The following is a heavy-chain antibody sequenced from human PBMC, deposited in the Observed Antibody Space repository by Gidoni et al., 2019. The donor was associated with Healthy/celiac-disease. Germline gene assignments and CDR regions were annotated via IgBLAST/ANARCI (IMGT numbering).Heavy chain of an antibody. CDR2: INWNGGRT. V-gene: IGHV3-20*01. D-gene: IGHD3-10*01. CDR3: ARAGYGSGSYRDAFDI. CDR1: GFTFDAYG. J-gene: IGHJ3*02. Sequence: EVQLVESGGGVVRPGGSLRLSCAASGFTFDAYGMSWVRQAPGKGLEWVSGINWNGGRTGYADSVKGRFTISRDNAKNSLYLQMNSLRAEDTALYHCARAGYGSGSYRDAFDIWGQGTMVTVSS.